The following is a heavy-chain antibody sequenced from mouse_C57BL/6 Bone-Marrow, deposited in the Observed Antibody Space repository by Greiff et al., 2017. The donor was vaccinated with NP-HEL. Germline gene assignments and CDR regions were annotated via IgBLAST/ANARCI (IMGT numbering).Heavy chain of an antibody. Sequence: QVQLQQSGPGLVAPSQSLSITCTVSGFSLTSYAISWVRQPPGKGLEWLGVIWTGGGTNYNSALKSRLSISKDNSKSQVFLKMNSLQTDDTARYYCARVYDGYLYYAMDYWGQGTSVTVSS. V-gene: IGHV2-9-1*01. CDR2: IWTGGGT. CDR3: ARVYDGYLYYAMDY. CDR1: GFSLTSYA. D-gene: IGHD2-3*01. J-gene: IGHJ4*01.